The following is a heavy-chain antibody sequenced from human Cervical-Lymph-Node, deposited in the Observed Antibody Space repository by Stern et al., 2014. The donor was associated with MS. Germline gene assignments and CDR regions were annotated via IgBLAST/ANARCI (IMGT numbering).Heavy chain of an antibody. Sequence: QVQLQESGPGLVKPSETLSLTCTVPGGSMSGYYWTWIRRTPAKGLEWIGYMYCSGDAIYNPSFQSRVVISVDSSKSQFSLKVRSLTAADTAVYYCARGSIYVLIDVWGQGTTVTVSS. D-gene: IGHD2-21*01. CDR1: GGSMSGYY. CDR3: ARGSIYVLIDV. V-gene: IGHV4-59*13. CDR2: MYCSGDA. J-gene: IGHJ6*02.